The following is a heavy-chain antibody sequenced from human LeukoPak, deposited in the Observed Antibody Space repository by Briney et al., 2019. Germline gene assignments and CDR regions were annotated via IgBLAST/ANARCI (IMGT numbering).Heavy chain of an antibody. CDR3: AREYYYDSSGYPYYFDY. J-gene: IGHJ4*02. V-gene: IGHV4-34*01. D-gene: IGHD3-22*01. CDR1: GGSFSGYY. Sequence: SETLSLTCAVYGGSFSGYYWSWIRQPPGKGLEWIGEINHNGSTNFNPSLKSRVTISVDTSKNQFSLGLSSVTAADTAVYYCAREYYYDSSGYPYYFDYWGQGTLVTVSS. CDR2: INHNGST.